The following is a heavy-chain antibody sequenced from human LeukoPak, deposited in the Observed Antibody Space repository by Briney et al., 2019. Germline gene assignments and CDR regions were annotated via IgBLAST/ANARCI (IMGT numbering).Heavy chain of an antibody. CDR3: ARDGAGGYSNYYYGMDV. CDR2: IIPIFGIA. CDR1: GGTFSSYA. Sequence: GASVKVSCKASGGTFSSYAISWVRQAPGQGLEWMGRIIPIFGIANYAQKFQGGVTITADKSTSTAYMELSSLRSEDTAVYYCARDGAGGYSNYYYGMDVWGQGTTVTVSS. J-gene: IGHJ6*02. D-gene: IGHD4-11*01. V-gene: IGHV1-69*04.